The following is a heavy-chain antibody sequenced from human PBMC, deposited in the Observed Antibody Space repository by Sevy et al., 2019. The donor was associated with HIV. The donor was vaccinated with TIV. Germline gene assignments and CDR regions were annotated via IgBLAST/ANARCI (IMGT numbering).Heavy chain of an antibody. CDR2: ISGDRGKI. CDR3: ARRGRNGGNCYSDYYDGVDV. J-gene: IGHJ6*01. V-gene: IGHV3-48*04. Sequence: GGSLRLSCAASGFTFWSFGVNWVRQAPGKGLEWLGYISGDRGKIFYADSVKGRFSIFRDNARNSLYLQMRSLRVEDTAVYYCARRGRNGGNCYSDYYDGVDVWGQGTTVTVSS. CDR1: GFTFWSFG. D-gene: IGHD2-15*01.